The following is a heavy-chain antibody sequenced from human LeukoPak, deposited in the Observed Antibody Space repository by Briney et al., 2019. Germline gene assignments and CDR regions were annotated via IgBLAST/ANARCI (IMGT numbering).Heavy chain of an antibody. Sequence: SETLSLTCTVSGGFISSYYWSWIRQPPGKGLEWIGYIYYSGSTNYNPSLKSRVTISVDTSKNQFSLKLSSVTAADTAVYYCARGAVYFDDAFDIWGQGIMVTVSS. CDR3: ARGAVYFDDAFDI. CDR1: GGFISSYY. D-gene: IGHD3-22*01. CDR2: IYYSGST. J-gene: IGHJ3*02. V-gene: IGHV4-59*01.